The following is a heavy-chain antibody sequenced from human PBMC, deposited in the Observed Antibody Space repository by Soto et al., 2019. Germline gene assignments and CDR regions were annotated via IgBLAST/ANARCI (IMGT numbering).Heavy chain of an antibody. D-gene: IGHD3-10*01. J-gene: IGHJ6*02. V-gene: IGHV4-39*01. CDR1: GGSISSSNYY. Sequence: QLHLQESGPGLVKPSETLSLTCTVSGGSISSSNYYWGWIRQPPGKGLEWIGSIYYSGSTYYNPSLKSRVTIPVDTSKNQFSLKLSSVTAADTAVYYCARQGSASYYRGYYYYGMDVWGQGTTVTVSS. CDR3: ARQGSASYYRGYYYYGMDV. CDR2: IYYSGST.